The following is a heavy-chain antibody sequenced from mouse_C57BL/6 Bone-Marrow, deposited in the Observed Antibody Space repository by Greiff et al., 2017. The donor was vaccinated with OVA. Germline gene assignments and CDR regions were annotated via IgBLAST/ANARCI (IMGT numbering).Heavy chain of an antibody. CDR2: ISNLAYSF. J-gene: IGHJ2*01. Sequence: EVQVVESGGGLVQPGGSLKLSCAASGFTFSDYGMAWVRQAPRKGPEWVAFISNLAYSFYYADTVTGRFTISRENAKHTLYLEMSSLRSEDTAMYYCARQAYGSSLYYFDYWGQGTTLTVSS. CDR1: GFTFSDYG. V-gene: IGHV5-15*01. D-gene: IGHD1-1*01. CDR3: ARQAYGSSLYYFDY.